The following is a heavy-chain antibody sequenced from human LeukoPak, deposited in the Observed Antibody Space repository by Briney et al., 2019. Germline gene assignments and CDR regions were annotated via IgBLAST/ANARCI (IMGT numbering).Heavy chain of an antibody. J-gene: IGHJ4*02. CDR1: GGTFSHYA. CDR2: IIPIFGTA. D-gene: IGHD2-2*01. Sequence: GWSVTDSCKASGGTFSHYAINWVRPPPGQGREWMGGIIPIFGTANYAQKFQGRVTITANKSTSTAYMELRRLRSEDTAVYYCASQRSSTSCVDYWGQGSLVSVSS. V-gene: IGHV1-69*06. CDR3: ASQRSSTSCVDY.